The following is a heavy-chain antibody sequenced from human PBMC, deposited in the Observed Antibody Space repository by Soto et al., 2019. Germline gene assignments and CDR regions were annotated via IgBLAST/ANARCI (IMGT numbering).Heavy chain of an antibody. V-gene: IGHV1-18*01. CDR3: AREEEQWLVRWFDP. CDR2: ISAYNGNT. D-gene: IGHD6-19*01. Sequence: ASVKASCKASGYTFTSYGISWVRQAPGQGLEWMGWISAYNGNTNYAQKLRGRVTMTTDTSTSTAYMELRSLRSDDTAVYYCAREEEQWLVRWFDPWGQGTLVTVSS. CDR1: GYTFTSYG. J-gene: IGHJ5*02.